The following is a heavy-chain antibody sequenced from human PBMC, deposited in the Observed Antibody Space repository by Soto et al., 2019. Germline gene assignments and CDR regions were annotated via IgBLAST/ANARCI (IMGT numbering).Heavy chain of an antibody. CDR3: ARAPYSSSWYGDYFDY. D-gene: IGHD6-13*01. CDR2: IDWDDDK. V-gene: IGHV2-70*04. CDR1: GFSLSTSGMR. Sequence: SGPTLVNPTQTLTLTCTFSGFSLSTSGMRVSWIRQPPGKALEWLARIDWDDDKFYSTYLKTRPTISKDTSKNQVVLTMTNMDPVDTATYYCARAPYSSSWYGDYFDYWGQGILVTVSS. J-gene: IGHJ4*02.